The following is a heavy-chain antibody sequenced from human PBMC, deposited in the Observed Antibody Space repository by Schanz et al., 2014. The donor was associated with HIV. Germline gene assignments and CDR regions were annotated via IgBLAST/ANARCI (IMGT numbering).Heavy chain of an antibody. CDR3: AREDVYSWCFDL. D-gene: IGHD2-8*01. Sequence: QVLLQESGPRLMKPSETVSLTCAVYGSSVTYFYWSWIRQSPGKGLEWIAEVNHSGDANHNPSLKSRVTISVDTSKNQFSLKLSSVTAADTAVYYCAREDVYSWCFDLWGRGTLVTVSS. V-gene: IGHV4-34*09. J-gene: IGHJ2*01. CDR2: VNHSGDA. CDR1: GSSVTYFY.